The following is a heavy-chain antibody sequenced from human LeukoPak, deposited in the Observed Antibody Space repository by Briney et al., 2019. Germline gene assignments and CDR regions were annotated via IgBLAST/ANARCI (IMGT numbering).Heavy chain of an antibody. D-gene: IGHD3-22*01. J-gene: IGHJ4*02. Sequence: PGGSLRLSCTASGFTFSGYSMNWIRQAPGKGLEWVSSFGTRSTSIYHAGSVKGRFAISRDNAKNSLYLQMNSLRAEDTALYYCAREVSEGFDFWGQGTLVTVSS. V-gene: IGHV3-21*01. CDR1: GFTFSGYS. CDR3: AREVSEGFDF. CDR2: FGTRSTSI.